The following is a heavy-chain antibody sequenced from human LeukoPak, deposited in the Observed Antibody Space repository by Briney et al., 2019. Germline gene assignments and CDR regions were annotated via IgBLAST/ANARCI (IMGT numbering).Heavy chain of an antibody. Sequence: PSETLSLTCTVSGGSISNYYWSWIRQPPGRGLEWIGQIYYSGSTDYNPSLDSRVTISVDTSKNQFSLKLSSVTAADTAVYYCARDVGGGDPFDYWGQGIMVTVSS. CDR3: ARDVGGGDPFDY. J-gene: IGHJ4*02. CDR1: GGSISNYY. D-gene: IGHD2-21*02. CDR2: IYYSGST. V-gene: IGHV4-59*13.